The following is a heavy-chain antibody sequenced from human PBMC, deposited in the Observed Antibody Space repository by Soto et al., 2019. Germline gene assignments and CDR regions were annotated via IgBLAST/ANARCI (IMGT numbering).Heavy chain of an antibody. J-gene: IGHJ3*01. CDR2: ISYNSGAI. CDR1: GFKFDDYA. D-gene: IGHD2-21*01. CDR3: TRAVPDIRVIAMGALDV. Sequence: DVRLVESGGGLVQPGGSLRLSCTGSGFKFDDYAMHWVRQAPGKGLEWVACISYNSGAISYVDSVRGRFTISRDNARNSLYLQMNSLRAEDTALYYCTRAVPDIRVIAMGALDVWGLGTMGTVS. V-gene: IGHV3-9*01.